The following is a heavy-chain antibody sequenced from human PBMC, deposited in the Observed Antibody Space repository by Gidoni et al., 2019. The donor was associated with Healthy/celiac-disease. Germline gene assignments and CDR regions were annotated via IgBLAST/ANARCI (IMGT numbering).Heavy chain of an antibody. D-gene: IGHD6-13*01. CDR3: ARAGEYSSSPYDY. Sequence: QVQLQASGPGLVKPSGTLSLTFAVSGCSFSSSNWWSWVRQPPGQGLEWIGEIYHSGGTNYNPSLKSRVTISVDKSKNQFSLKLSSVTAADTAVYYCARAGEYSSSPYDYWGQGTLVTVSS. J-gene: IGHJ4*02. V-gene: IGHV4-4*02. CDR2: IYHSGGT. CDR1: GCSFSSSNW.